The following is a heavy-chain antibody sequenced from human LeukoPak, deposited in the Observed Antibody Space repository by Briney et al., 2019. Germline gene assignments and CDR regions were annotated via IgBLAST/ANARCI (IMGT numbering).Heavy chain of an antibody. Sequence: ASVKVSCKASGYTFTSYGISWVRQAPGQGLEWMGWISAYNGNTNYAQKLQGRVTMTTDTSTSTACMELRSLRSDDTAVYYCARDMYDFWSGYYPIGANWFDPWGQGTLVTVSS. CDR1: GYTFTSYG. CDR3: ARDMYDFWSGYYPIGANWFDP. CDR2: ISAYNGNT. V-gene: IGHV1-18*01. D-gene: IGHD3-3*01. J-gene: IGHJ5*02.